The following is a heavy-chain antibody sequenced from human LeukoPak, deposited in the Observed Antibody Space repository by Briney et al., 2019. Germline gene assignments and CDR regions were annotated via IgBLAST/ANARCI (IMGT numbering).Heavy chain of an antibody. Sequence: TSQTLSLTCTVSGGSISSGDYYWSWIRQPPGTGLEWIGYIYYSGSTYYNPSLKSRVTISVDTSKNQFSLKLSSVTAADTAVYYCARDTGYSGSWFDPWGQGTLVTVSS. J-gene: IGHJ5*02. CDR1: GGSISSGDYY. D-gene: IGHD5-12*01. CDR2: IYYSGST. CDR3: ARDTGYSGSWFDP. V-gene: IGHV4-30-4*01.